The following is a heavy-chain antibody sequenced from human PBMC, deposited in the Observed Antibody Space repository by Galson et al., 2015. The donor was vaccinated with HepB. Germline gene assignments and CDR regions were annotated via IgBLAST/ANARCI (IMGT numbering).Heavy chain of an antibody. Sequence: SVKVSCKASGGTFTSYYMHWVRQAPGQGLEWMGIINPSGGSTSYAQKFQGRVTMTRDTSTSTVYMELSSLRSEDTAVYYCASSLDYYDSSGYYLGNYYYGMDVWGQGTTVTVSS. D-gene: IGHD3-22*01. CDR1: GGTFTSYY. CDR3: ASSLDYYDSSGYYLGNYYYGMDV. J-gene: IGHJ6*02. CDR2: INPSGGST. V-gene: IGHV1-46*01.